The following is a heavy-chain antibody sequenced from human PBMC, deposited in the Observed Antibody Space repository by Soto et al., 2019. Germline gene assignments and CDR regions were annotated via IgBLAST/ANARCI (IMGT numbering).Heavy chain of an antibody. CDR2: ISGSGGST. Sequence: EVQLLESGGGLVQPGGSLRLSCAASGFTFSSYAMSWVRQAPGKGLEWVSAISGSGGSTYYADSVKGRFTISRDNSKNTMYLQMNSLRAEDTPVYYCAKDRRDGYNSFDYWGQGTLVTVSS. CDR3: AKDRRDGYNSFDY. CDR1: GFTFSSYA. J-gene: IGHJ4*02. D-gene: IGHD5-12*01. V-gene: IGHV3-23*01.